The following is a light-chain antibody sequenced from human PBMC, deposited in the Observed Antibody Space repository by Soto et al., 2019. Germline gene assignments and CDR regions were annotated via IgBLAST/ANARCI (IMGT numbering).Light chain of an antibody. CDR1: QSISNW. CDR3: QVYNNYSPT. Sequence: DIQMTQSPSALSASVGDRITITCRASQSISNWVAWYQQKPGKAPKVLIYKASTLQSGVPSRFSGSGSGTECTLTISSLQPDDFATDYCQVYNNYSPTFGQGTNVESK. CDR2: KAS. V-gene: IGKV1-5*03. J-gene: IGKJ2*01.